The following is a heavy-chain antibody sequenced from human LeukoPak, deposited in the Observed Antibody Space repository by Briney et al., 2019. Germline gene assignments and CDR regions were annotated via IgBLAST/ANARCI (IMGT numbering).Heavy chain of an antibody. CDR3: ARFRRITMVRGVMYDH. J-gene: IGHJ4*02. Sequence: GGSLRLSCAASGFTFSSYWMSWVRQAPGKGLEWVANIKQDGSEKYYVDSVKGRFTISRDNAKNSLYLQMNSLRAEDTAVYYCARFRRITMVRGVMYDHWGQGTLVTVSS. V-gene: IGHV3-7*01. CDR2: IKQDGSEK. D-gene: IGHD3-10*01. CDR1: GFTFSSYW.